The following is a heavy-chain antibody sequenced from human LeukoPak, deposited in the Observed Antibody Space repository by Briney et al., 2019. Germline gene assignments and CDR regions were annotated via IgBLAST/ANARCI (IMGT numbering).Heavy chain of an antibody. J-gene: IGHJ3*02. V-gene: IGHV4-30-4*01. CDR3: VRAGSGALFGFDI. Sequence: SETLSLTXTVSGGPINSGDYYWSWIRQAPGRGLEWIGYIYYSGSTDYNASLKSRVTISIDTSKNQFSLKLSSVTAADTAVYYCVRAGSGALFGFDIWGQGTTVTVSS. CDR1: GGPINSGDYY. CDR2: IYYSGST. D-gene: IGHD3-16*01.